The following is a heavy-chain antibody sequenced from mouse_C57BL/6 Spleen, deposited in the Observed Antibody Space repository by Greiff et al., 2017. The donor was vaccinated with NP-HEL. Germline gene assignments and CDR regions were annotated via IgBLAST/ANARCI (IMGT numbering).Heavy chain of an antibody. CDR2: IYPGDGDT. CDR3: ARAGYDYDAWFAY. D-gene: IGHD2-4*01. J-gene: IGHJ3*01. V-gene: IGHV1-82*01. CDR1: GYAFSSSW. Sequence: VQLQQSGPELVKPGASVKISCKASGYAFSSSWMNWVKQRPGKGLEWIGRIYPGDGDTNYNGKFKGKATLTADKSSSTAYMQLSSLTSEDSAVYFCARAGYDYDAWFAYWGQGTLVTVSA.